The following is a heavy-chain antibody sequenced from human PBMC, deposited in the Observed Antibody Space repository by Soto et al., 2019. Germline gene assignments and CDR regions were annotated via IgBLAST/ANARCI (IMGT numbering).Heavy chain of an antibody. V-gene: IGHV4-31*03. CDR3: ARHSPPMYDILTGTTLDPYYGMDV. CDR2: IYYSGST. CDR1: GGSISSGGYY. D-gene: IGHD3-9*01. J-gene: IGHJ6*02. Sequence: SETLSLTCTVSGGSISSGGYYWSWIRQHPGKGLEWIGYIYYSGSTYYNPSLKSRVTISVDTSKNQFSLKLSSVTAADTAVYYCARHSPPMYDILTGTTLDPYYGMDVWGQGTTVTVSS.